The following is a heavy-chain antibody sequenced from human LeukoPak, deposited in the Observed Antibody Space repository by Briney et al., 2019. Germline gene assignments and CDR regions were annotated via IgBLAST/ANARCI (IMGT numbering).Heavy chain of an antibody. Sequence: ASVKVSCRASGGTFSSYAISWVRQAPGQGLEWMGGIIPIFGTANYAQKFQGRVTITADESTSTAYMELSSLRSEDTAVYYCAGRRRYYYDSSGYYEYFQHWGQGTLVTVSS. CDR2: IIPIFGTA. D-gene: IGHD3-22*01. J-gene: IGHJ1*01. CDR1: GGTFSSYA. V-gene: IGHV1-69*13. CDR3: AGRRRYYYDSSGYYEYFQH.